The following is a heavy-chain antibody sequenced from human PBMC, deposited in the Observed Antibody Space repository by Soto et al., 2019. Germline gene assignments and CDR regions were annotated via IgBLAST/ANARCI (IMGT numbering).Heavy chain of an antibody. V-gene: IGHV4-31*03. CDR3: AASCVGCRAFNYYGLDL. CDR1: GASISRGNYF. CDR2: IYYSGST. J-gene: IGHJ6*02. D-gene: IGHD1-26*01. Sequence: QLQLQESGPGLVKPSQTLSLTCTVSGASISRGNYFWGWIRQHPGKCLEWIGYIYYSGSTCYNPSLKSRVTISVDTSKNQFSVTVSSVTTADTAVYYCAASCVGCRAFNYYGLDLWGQGTTVTVSS.